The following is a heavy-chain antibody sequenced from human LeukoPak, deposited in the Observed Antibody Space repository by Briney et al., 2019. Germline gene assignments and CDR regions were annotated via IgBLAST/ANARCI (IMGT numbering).Heavy chain of an antibody. CDR1: GGSISSYY. J-gene: IGHJ4*02. CDR2: IYTSGST. CDR3: AREAGWWLRADQYYFDY. V-gene: IGHV4-4*07. D-gene: IGHD5-12*01. Sequence: PSETLSLTCTVSGGSISSYYWSWIRQPAGKGLEWIGRIYTSGSTNYNPSLKSRVTMSVDTSKNQFSLKLSSVTAADTAVYYCAREAGWWLRADQYYFDYWGQGTLVTVSS.